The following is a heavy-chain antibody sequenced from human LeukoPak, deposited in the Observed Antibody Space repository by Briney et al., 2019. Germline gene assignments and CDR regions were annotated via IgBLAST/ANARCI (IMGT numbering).Heavy chain of an antibody. J-gene: IGHJ4*02. Sequence: ASVKVSCKASGYTFTSYDINWVRQATGQGLEWMGWMNPNSGNTGYAQKFQGRVTMTRNTSISTAYMELSSLRPEDTAVYYCARVRGDSGYDPIDYWGQGTLVTVSS. CDR2: MNPNSGNT. D-gene: IGHD5-12*01. CDR3: ARVRGDSGYDPIDY. CDR1: GYTFTSYD. V-gene: IGHV1-8*01.